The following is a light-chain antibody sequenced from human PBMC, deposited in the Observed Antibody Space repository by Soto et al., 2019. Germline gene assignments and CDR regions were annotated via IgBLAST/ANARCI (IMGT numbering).Light chain of an antibody. CDR1: TSNIGNNY. Sequence: QAVLTQPPSVSAAPGQKVTISCSGSTSNIGNNYVSWYQQLPGTAPKLLIYKNNERPSGIPDRFSGSKSGTSATLGITGLQTGDEADYYCGTWDSSLSAAGVFGGGTQLTVL. CDR2: KNN. J-gene: IGLJ2*01. CDR3: GTWDSSLSAAGV. V-gene: IGLV1-51*02.